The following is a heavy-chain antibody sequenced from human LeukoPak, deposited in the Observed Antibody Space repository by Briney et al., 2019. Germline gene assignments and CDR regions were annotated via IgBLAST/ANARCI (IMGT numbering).Heavy chain of an antibody. D-gene: IGHD3-10*01. V-gene: IGHV4-59*01. CDR2: IYYSGST. CDR3: ARGGGRFGELLAWFDP. CDR1: GGSISSYY. J-gene: IGHJ5*02. Sequence: TSETLSLTCTVSGGSISSYYWSWIRQPPGKGLDWIGYIYYSGSTNYNPSLKSRVTISVDTSKNQFSLKLGSVTAADTAVYYCARGGGRFGELLAWFDPWGQGTLVTVSS.